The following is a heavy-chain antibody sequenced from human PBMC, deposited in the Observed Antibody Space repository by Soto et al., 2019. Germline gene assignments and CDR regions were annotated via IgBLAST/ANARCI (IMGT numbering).Heavy chain of an antibody. CDR3: AREFSDSGFDY. D-gene: IGHD2-21*01. Sequence: PSETLSLTCTVSGGSISSYYWSWIRQPPGKGLEWIGYIYYSGSTNYNPSLKNRVTISVDTSKNQFSLKLSSVTAADTAVYYCAREFSDSGFDYWGQGTLVTVSS. CDR1: GGSISSYY. V-gene: IGHV4-59*01. J-gene: IGHJ4*02. CDR2: IYYSGST.